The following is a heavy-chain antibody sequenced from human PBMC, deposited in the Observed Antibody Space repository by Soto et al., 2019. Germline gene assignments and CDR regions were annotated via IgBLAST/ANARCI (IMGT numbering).Heavy chain of an antibody. V-gene: IGHV3-7*01. CDR2: IKQDGSEK. D-gene: IGHD3-3*01. J-gene: IGHJ2*01. Sequence: EWVANIKQDGSEKYYVDSVKGRFTISRDNAKNSLYLQMNSLRAEDTAVYYCARDLTPIFFFQAEDGIRDTVPVSAFLLNRSSDL. CDR3: ARDLTPIFFFQAEDGIRDTVPVSAFLLNRSSDL.